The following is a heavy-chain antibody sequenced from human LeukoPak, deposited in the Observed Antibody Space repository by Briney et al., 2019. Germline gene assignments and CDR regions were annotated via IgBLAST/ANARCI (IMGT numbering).Heavy chain of an antibody. CDR2: IASDGSST. V-gene: IGHV3-74*01. CDR1: GFTFSSYA. D-gene: IGHD4-23*01. Sequence: PGGSLRLSCVASGFTFSSYAMSWVRQAPGKGLEWVSRIASDGSSTTYADSVKGRFSISRDNAKNTLYLQMNSLRVEDTAVYYCARGRPHGNDYWGQGTLVTVSS. J-gene: IGHJ4*02. CDR3: ARGRPHGNDY.